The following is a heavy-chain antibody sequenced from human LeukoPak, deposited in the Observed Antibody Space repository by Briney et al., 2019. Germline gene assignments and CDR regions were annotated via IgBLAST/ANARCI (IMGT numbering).Heavy chain of an antibody. Sequence: GGSLRLSCAASGFTFSSYAMNWVRQAPGKGLEWVSTISGSGGDTYYADSVKGRFTISRDNSKNTLYLQMNSLRAEDTAVYYCARGGTTFEHWGQGTLVTVSS. CDR2: ISGSGGDT. D-gene: IGHD1-1*01. CDR1: GFTFSSYA. CDR3: ARGGTTFEH. V-gene: IGHV3-23*01. J-gene: IGHJ4*02.